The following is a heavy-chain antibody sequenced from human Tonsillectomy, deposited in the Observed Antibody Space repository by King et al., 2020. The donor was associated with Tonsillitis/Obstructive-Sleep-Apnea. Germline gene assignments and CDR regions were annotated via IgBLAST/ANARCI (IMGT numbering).Heavy chain of an antibody. Sequence: QLVQSGAEVKKPGSPVKVSCKASGGTFRSYAISWVRQAPGQGLEWMGGIIPKFDTAKYAQRFQGRVVITADGSTSTAYMELSSLRSEETAVYYCARTSLPVNIVATIPEYYYYYYMDVWGKGTTVTVSS. CDR1: GGTFRSYA. J-gene: IGHJ6*03. CDR3: ARTSLPVNIVATIPEYYYYYYMDV. CDR2: IIPKFDTA. D-gene: IGHD5-12*01. V-gene: IGHV1-69*12.